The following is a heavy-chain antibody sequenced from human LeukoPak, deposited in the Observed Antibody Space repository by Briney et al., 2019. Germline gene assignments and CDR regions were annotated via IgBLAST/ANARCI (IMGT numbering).Heavy chain of an antibody. CDR3: ARGTYYYDSSGYYSGGLAY. CDR2: ISNDGSDK. Sequence: GGSLRLSCAASGFTFSTYVMHWVRQAPGKGLECVAVISNDGSDKYYPDSVKGRFTISRDNSENTLYLQVNSLRAEDTAVYYCARGTYYYDSSGYYSGGLAYWGQGALVTVSS. D-gene: IGHD3-22*01. J-gene: IGHJ4*02. CDR1: GFTFSTYV. V-gene: IGHV3-30*03.